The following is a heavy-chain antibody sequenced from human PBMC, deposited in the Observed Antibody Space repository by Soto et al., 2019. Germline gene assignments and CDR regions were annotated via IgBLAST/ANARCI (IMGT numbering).Heavy chain of an antibody. D-gene: IGHD6-13*01. V-gene: IGHV4-59*01. Sequence: SETLSLTCTVSGGSISSYYWSWIRQPPGKGLEWIGYIYYSGSTNYNPSLKSRVTISVDTSKNQFSLKLSSVTAADTAVYYCARDEYSSSWYRFDPWGQGTLVTVSS. CDR1: GGSISSYY. CDR3: ARDEYSSSWYRFDP. CDR2: IYYSGST. J-gene: IGHJ5*02.